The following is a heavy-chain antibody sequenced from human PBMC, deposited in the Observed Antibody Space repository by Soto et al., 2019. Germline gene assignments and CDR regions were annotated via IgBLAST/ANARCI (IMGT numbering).Heavy chain of an antibody. J-gene: IGHJ5*02. V-gene: IGHV3-23*01. D-gene: IGHD4-17*01. CDR3: AKPRAYGDFAGSYDA. Sequence: EVHLLESGGDLVQRGGSLRLSCAASGFTFDDYAMNWVRQALSKGLEWVAGIGGRRGIAVYGESMKGHFTISRDNAKNTVYLEMNNLRVEDTATYYCAKPRAYGDFAGSYDAWCQGTLVTVAP. CDR2: IGGRRGIA. CDR1: GFTFDDYA.